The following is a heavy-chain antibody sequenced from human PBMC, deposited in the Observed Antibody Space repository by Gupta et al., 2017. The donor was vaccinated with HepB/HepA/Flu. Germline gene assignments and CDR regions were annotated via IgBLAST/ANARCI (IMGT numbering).Heavy chain of an antibody. J-gene: IGHJ4*02. CDR1: GFTFISYS. CDR2: ISSSSSYT. D-gene: IGHD5-18*01. V-gene: IGHV3-21*01. CDR3: ARGGYSYARDY. Sequence: EVQLVESGGGLVKPGGSLRLSCAAFGFTFISYSMNGVRQAPGKGLEWVSSISSSSSYTYYADSVKGRFTISRDNAKNSLYLQMNSLRAEDTAVYYCARGGYSYARDYWGQGTLVTVSS.